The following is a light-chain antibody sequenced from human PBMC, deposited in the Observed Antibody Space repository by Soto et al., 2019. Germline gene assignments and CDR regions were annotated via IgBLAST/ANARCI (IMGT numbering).Light chain of an antibody. V-gene: IGKV3-11*01. J-gene: IGKJ5*01. CDR2: DTS. CDR3: QQRNSWPPTFT. Sequence: EIVLTQSPATLSLSPGERVTLSCRASQSVGSFLAWYQQKPGQAPRLLIYDTSIRATGIPARYSGSGSETDFTLTISSLEPEDFAVYYCQQRNSWPPTFTFGQGTRLEIK. CDR1: QSVGSF.